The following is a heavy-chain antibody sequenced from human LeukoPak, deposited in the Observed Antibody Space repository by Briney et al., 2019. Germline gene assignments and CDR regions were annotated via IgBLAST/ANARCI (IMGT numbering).Heavy chain of an antibody. V-gene: IGHV3-23*01. Sequence: GGSLRLSCAASGFTFSSYAMSWVRQAPGKGLEWVSAISGSGGSTYCADSVKGRFTISRDNSKNTLYLQMNSLRAEDTAVYYCAKPMTYYDSSGYYPFDYWGQGTLVTVSS. CDR2: ISGSGGST. D-gene: IGHD3-22*01. J-gene: IGHJ4*02. CDR3: AKPMTYYDSSGYYPFDY. CDR1: GFTFSSYA.